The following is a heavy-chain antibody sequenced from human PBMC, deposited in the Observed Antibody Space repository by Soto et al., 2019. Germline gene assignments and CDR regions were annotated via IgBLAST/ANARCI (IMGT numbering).Heavy chain of an antibody. J-gene: IGHJ4*02. D-gene: IGHD3-10*01. CDR1: GLSITNNY. V-gene: IGHV4-59*13. CDR3: AGGSGRGYFDY. CDR2: IYYTGST. Sequence: SETLSLTCTVSGLSITNNYWSWIRQPPGKGLEWIGYIYYTGSTNYNPSLKSRVTMSVDTSKNQFSLNLASLTAADTAMYYCAGGSGRGYFDYSGQGTLVTVSS.